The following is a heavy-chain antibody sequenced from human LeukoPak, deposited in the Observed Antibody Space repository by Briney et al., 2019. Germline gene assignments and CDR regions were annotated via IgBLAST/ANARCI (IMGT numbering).Heavy chain of an antibody. CDR3: ARDYYDSSGYYYGYFQH. CDR1: GFTVSSNY. CDR2: IYSGGTT. D-gene: IGHD3-22*01. J-gene: IGHJ1*01. V-gene: IGHV3-53*01. Sequence: GGSLRLSCAASGFTVSSNYMSWVRQAPGKGLEWVSAIYSGGTTYYADSVKGRFTISRDNSKNTMYLQMNGLRAEDTAVYYCARDYYDSSGYYYGYFQHWGQGTLVTVSS.